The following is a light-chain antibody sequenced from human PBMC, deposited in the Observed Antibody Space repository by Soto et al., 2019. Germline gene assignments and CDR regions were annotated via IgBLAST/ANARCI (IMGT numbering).Light chain of an antibody. CDR1: SSDVGGYNY. J-gene: IGLJ2*01. V-gene: IGLV2-8*01. Sequence: QSALTQPPSASGSPGQSVTISCTGTSSDVGGYNYVSWYQHHPGKAPKLMLYEVNTRPSGVPDRFSGSKSGNTASLTVSSVEAGDEADYYCQLWDSSSDHVVFGGGTKLTVL. CDR2: EVN. CDR3: QLWDSSSDHVV.